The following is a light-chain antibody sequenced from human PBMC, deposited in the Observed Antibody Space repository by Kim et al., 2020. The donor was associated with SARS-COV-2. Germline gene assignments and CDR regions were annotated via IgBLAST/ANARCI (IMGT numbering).Light chain of an antibody. V-gene: IGLV3-1*01. CDR2: QDS. CDR1: KLGYKY. J-gene: IGLJ2*01. CDR3: QAWDSSTVF. Sequence: SYELTQPPSVSVSPGQTANITCSGDKLGYKYACWYQQKPGQSPVLVIYQDSKRPSGIPERFSGSNSGNTATLTISGTQAMDEADYYCQAWDSSTVFFGGGTQLTVL.